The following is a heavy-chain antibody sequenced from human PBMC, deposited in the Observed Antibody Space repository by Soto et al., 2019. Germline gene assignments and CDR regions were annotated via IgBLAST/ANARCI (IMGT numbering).Heavy chain of an antibody. D-gene: IGHD4-17*01. CDR2: ISGSGGST. CDR3: AKDRGSRGYGENYWFDS. J-gene: IGHJ5*01. V-gene: IGHV3-23*01. Sequence: EVQLLESGGGLVQPGGSLRLSCAASGFTFSSYAMSWVRQAPGKGLEWVSAISGSGGSTYYADSVKGRFTISRDNSQNTLYLKMHSLRSEDTAVYYCAKDRGSRGYGENYWFDSWGQGTLVTVS. CDR1: GFTFSSYA.